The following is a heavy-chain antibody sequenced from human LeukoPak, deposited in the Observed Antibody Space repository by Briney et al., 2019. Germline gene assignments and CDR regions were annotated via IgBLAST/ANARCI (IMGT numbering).Heavy chain of an antibody. D-gene: IGHD3-10*01. CDR2: ISSSSSYI. CDR1: GFTFSSYS. Sequence: GGSLRLSCAASGFTFSSYSMNWVRQAPGKGLEWVSSISSSSSYIYYADSVKGRFTISRDNAKNSLYLQMNSLRAEDTAVYYCARIMVRGVIIPPYFDYWGQGTRVTVSS. J-gene: IGHJ4*02. CDR3: ARIMVRGVIIPPYFDY. V-gene: IGHV3-21*01.